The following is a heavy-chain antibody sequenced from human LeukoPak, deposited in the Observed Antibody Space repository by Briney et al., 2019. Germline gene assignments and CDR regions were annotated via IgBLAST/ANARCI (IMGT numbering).Heavy chain of an antibody. D-gene: IGHD3-10*01. CDR2: VYHSGAN. CDR3: ARASFASGSYYFEL. Sequence: SETLSLTCIISADAITSHFYWGWIRQPPGNGGKGLERIASVYHSGANYVNPSLKSRVSTSVDTSKSHFYLTLTSVTAADTAVYFCARASFASGSYYFELWGQGTPIIVSS. CDR1: ADAITSHFY. J-gene: IGHJ4*02. V-gene: IGHV4-38-2*02.